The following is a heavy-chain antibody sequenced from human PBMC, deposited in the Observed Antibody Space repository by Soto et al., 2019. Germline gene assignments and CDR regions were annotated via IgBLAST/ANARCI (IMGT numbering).Heavy chain of an antibody. Sequence: GESLKISCQGSGYSFTSYWIGWVRQMPGKGLELVGIIYPGDCDTRYTTSFQGQVTISGDKSISTAYLQWRSLKASDTAMYYCGRLGPLYHWHYGRSWFDPWGQGTLVNVSS. D-gene: IGHD1-7*01. CDR1: GYSFTSYW. CDR2: IYPGDCDT. V-gene: IGHV5-51*01. CDR3: GRLGPLYHWHYGRSWFDP. J-gene: IGHJ5*02.